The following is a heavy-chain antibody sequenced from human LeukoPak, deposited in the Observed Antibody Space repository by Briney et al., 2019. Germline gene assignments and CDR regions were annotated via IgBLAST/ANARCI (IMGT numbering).Heavy chain of an antibody. CDR3: ARRVVPMYALDI. D-gene: IGHD2-15*01. J-gene: IGHJ3*02. CDR1: GGSIRSASYY. V-gene: IGHV4-61*02. Sequence: SETLSLTCTVSGGSIRSASYYWNWVRQPAGKGLEWIGRIYTNESTNYNPSLKSRVTISVDTSKNQFSLKLTSVTAADTAVYYCARRVVPMYALDIWGQGTMVTVSS. CDR2: IYTNEST.